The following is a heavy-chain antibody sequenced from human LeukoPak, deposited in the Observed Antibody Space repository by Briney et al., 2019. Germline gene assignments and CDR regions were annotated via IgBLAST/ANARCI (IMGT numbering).Heavy chain of an antibody. Sequence: GGSLKLSCAASGFTSSGSAMHWVRQASGKGLEWVGRIRSKANSYATAYAASVKGRFTISRDDSKNTAYLQMNSLKTEDTAVYYCTRLDYYDSSGRTRGWGQGTLVTVSS. CDR3: TRLDYYDSSGRTRG. D-gene: IGHD3-22*01. CDR1: GFTSSGSA. V-gene: IGHV3-73*01. J-gene: IGHJ4*02. CDR2: IRSKANSYAT.